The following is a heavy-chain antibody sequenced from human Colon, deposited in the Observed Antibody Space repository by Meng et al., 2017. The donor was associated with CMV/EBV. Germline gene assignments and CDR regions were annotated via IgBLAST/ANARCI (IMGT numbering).Heavy chain of an antibody. V-gene: IGHV2-5*02. J-gene: IGHJ4*02. Sequence: ITLKESGPTPVKPSQTLTTTGTFPGFSLETYGVGVGWSRQAPGKAPEWVALIYWDDDKCYYPSLENRLRIAKDTSKNQVVLTMTNMGPVDTATYYCSRRRTSVPFDYWGQGILVTVSS. CDR1: GFSLETYGVG. CDR3: SRRRTSVPFDY. CDR2: IYWDDDK. D-gene: IGHD2-2*01.